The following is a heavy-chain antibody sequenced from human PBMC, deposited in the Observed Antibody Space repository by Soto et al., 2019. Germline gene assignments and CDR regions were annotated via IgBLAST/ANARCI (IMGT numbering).Heavy chain of an antibody. CDR3: ARALPYYDFWSGYYRYFYGLDV. Sequence: QVQLQQWGAGLLKPSETLSLTCAVYGESFSGYYWSWIRQPPGKGLEWIGEINHSGSTNYNPSRKSRVTISVDTSKNQFSLRLSSVTAADTAVYYCARALPYYDFWSGYYRYFYGLDVWGQGTTVTVSS. V-gene: IGHV4-34*01. J-gene: IGHJ6*02. CDR1: GESFSGYY. D-gene: IGHD3-3*01. CDR2: INHSGST.